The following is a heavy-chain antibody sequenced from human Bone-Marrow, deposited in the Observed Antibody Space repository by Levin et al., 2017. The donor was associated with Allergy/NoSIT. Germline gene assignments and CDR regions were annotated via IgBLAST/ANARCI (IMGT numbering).Heavy chain of an antibody. D-gene: IGHD3-16*02. CDR3: ARQAFDDVGGSHRYHQSLDN. CDR2: IYPDDSDT. V-gene: IGHV5-51*01. CDR1: GYTFTNYW. J-gene: IGHJ4*02. Sequence: GESLKISCKASGYTFTNYWIGWVRQMPGKGLELMGIIYPDDSDTRYSPSFQGHVSISADASVSTAYLQWTSLKASDTAMYYCARQAFDDVGGSHRYHQSLDNWGQGTLVTVSS.